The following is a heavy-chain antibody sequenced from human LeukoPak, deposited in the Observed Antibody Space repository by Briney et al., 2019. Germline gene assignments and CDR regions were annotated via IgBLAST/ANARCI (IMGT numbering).Heavy chain of an antibody. V-gene: IGHV3-23*01. CDR1: GFTFRNYG. D-gene: IGHD2-15*01. J-gene: IGHJ4*02. CDR3: AQDLSYIGLDN. Sequence: PGGFLRLSCAASGFTFRNYGMNWVRQAPGKGLEWVSAFSASGSTYYADSVKGRFTVSRDNSENMLYLQMNSLRAEDTAVYYCAQDLSYIGLDNWGQGTLVTVSS. CDR2: FSASGST.